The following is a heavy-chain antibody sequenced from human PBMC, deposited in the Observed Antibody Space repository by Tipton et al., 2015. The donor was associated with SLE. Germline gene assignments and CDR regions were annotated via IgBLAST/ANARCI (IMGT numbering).Heavy chain of an antibody. Sequence: LRLSCAVSGLSIKSNYYWGWIRQTPGRGLEWIGSVYHSGTTYYNPSLKSRVTISVDTSKNQFSRKLSSVTAADTAVYYCARLQPREFTTGPNFDYWGQGTLVTVSS. CDR3: ARLQPREFTTGPNFDY. CDR2: VYHSGTT. CDR1: GLSIKSNYY. D-gene: IGHD1-1*01. V-gene: IGHV4-38-2*01. J-gene: IGHJ4*02.